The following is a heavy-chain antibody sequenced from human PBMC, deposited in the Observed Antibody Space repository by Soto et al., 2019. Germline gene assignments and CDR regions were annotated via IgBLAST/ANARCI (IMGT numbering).Heavy chain of an antibody. D-gene: IGHD3-10*01. CDR1: GFTFTNYA. CDR3: AKDYRAGFFGGSGTFDY. J-gene: IGHJ4*02. CDR2: ISYDGSTQ. V-gene: IGHV3-30*18. Sequence: QVQLVESGGAVVQPGRSLRLSCAASGFTFTNYAIHWVRQTPGKGLEWVAVISYDGSTQNYADSVKGRFTISRDDSKNTLYLQMNSLRPADTAVYYCAKDYRAGFFGGSGTFDYWGQGTLVTVSS.